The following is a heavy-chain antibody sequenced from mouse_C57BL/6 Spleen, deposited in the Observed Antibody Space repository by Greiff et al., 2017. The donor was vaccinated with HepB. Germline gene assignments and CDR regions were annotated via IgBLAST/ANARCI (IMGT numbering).Heavy chain of an antibody. CDR2: ISSGGSYT. J-gene: IGHJ1*03. CDR3: ARSSPSNYGYFDV. V-gene: IGHV5-6*01. D-gene: IGHD2-10*02. Sequence: VQLQQSGGDLVKPGGSLKLSCAASGFTFSSYGMSWVRQTPDKRLEWVATISSGGSYTYYPDSVKGRFTISRDNAKNTLYLQMSSLKSEDTAMYYCARSSPSNYGYFDVWGTGTTVTVSS. CDR1: GFTFSSYG.